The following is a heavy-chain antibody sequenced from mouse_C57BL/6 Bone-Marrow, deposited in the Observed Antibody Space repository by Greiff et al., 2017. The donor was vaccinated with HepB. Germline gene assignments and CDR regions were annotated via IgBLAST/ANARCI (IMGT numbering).Heavy chain of an antibody. J-gene: IGHJ4*01. Sequence: EVKVVESGGGLVKPGGSLKLSCAASGFTFSSYAMSWVRQTPEKRLEWVATISDGGSYTYYPDNVKGRFTISRDNAKNNLYLQMSHLKSEDTAMYYCARLHGSSYAMDYWGQGTSVTVSS. CDR3: ARLHGSSYAMDY. V-gene: IGHV5-4*03. D-gene: IGHD1-1*01. CDR1: GFTFSSYA. CDR2: ISDGGSYT.